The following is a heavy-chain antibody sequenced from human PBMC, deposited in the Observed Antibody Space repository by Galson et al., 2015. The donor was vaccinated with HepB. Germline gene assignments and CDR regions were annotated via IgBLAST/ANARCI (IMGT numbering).Heavy chain of an antibody. CDR1: GFTFSNAL. D-gene: IGHD1-26*01. CDR2: IKSKTDGGTT. Sequence: SLRLSCAASGFTFSNALMNWVRQAQGKGLEWVGRIKSKTDGGTTDYAAPVKGRFTISRDDSKNTLYLQMNSLRAEDTAVYYCAKVVGATPFDYWGQGTLVTVSS. J-gene: IGHJ4*02. V-gene: IGHV3-15*07. CDR3: AKVVGATPFDY.